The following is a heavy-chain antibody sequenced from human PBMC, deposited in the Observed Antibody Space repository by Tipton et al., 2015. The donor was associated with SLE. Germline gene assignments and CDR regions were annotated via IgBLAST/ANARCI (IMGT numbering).Heavy chain of an antibody. Sequence: GLVKPSQTLSLTCAISGDSVSSNSAAWNWIRQSPSRGLEWLGRTYYRSKWYNDYAVSVKSRITINPDTSKNQFSLKLSSVTAADTAVYYCASGGPEAFDIWGQGTMVIVSS. CDR1: GDSVSSNSAA. J-gene: IGHJ3*02. CDR2: TYYRSKWYN. D-gene: IGHD4-23*01. V-gene: IGHV6-1*01. CDR3: ASGGPEAFDI.